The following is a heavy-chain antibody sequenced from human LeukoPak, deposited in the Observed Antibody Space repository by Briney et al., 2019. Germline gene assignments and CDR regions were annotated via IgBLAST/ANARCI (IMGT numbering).Heavy chain of an antibody. CDR3: ANPWGPGWYFDL. CDR2: ISSSGDST. V-gene: IGHV3-23*01. D-gene: IGHD7-27*01. Sequence: GGSLRLSCVASGFTFSNHAMAWVRQAPGQGPEWVSLISSSGDSTYYADSVKGRFTISRDNSKNTLYLQMNSLRAGDTALYYCANPWGPGWYFDLWDRGTLVTVSS. CDR1: GFTFSNHA. J-gene: IGHJ2*01.